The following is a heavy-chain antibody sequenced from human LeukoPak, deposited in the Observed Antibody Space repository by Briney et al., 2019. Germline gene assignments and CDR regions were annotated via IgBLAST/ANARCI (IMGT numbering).Heavy chain of an antibody. J-gene: IGHJ4*02. CDR3: VKLSSGSGSKFGFDS. V-gene: IGHV3-23*01. CDR1: GFTFGCYA. CDR2: ITNGGVTT. Sequence: PGGSLRLSCAASGFTFGCYAMSWVRQTPGKGLEWVSIITNGGVTTYYADSVRGRFTISRDNSKNMLYLQMNSLRAEDTAVYYCVKLSSGSGSKFGFDSWGQGTLVTVSS. D-gene: IGHD6-19*01.